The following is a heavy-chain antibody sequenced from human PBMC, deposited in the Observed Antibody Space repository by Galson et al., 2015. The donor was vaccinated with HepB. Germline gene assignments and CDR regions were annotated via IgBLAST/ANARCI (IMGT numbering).Heavy chain of an antibody. J-gene: IGHJ6*02. CDR1: GFTFSSYW. CDR2: INSDGSST. CDR3: ARETLGGNSYYYYGMDV. D-gene: IGHD4-23*01. V-gene: IGHV3-74*01. Sequence: SLRLSCAASGFTFSSYWMHWVRQAPGKGLVWVSRINSDGSSTSYADSVKGRFTISRDNAKNTLYLQMNSLRAEDTAVYYCARETLGGNSYYYYGMDVWGQGTTVTVSS.